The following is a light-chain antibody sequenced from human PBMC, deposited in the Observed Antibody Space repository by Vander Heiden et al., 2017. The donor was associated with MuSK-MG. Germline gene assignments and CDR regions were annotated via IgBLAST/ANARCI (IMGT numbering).Light chain of an antibody. CDR2: GAT. Sequence: EIVMTQSPATLSVSPGERATLSCRASQSVSSNLAWYQQKPGQAPRLLLYGATNKGNCIPARFSGSGSGTEFTLTISSLQSEDFAVYYCQQDNNWPPITFGQGTRLEIK. CDR1: QSVSSN. CDR3: QQDNNWPPIT. J-gene: IGKJ5*01. V-gene: IGKV3-15*01.